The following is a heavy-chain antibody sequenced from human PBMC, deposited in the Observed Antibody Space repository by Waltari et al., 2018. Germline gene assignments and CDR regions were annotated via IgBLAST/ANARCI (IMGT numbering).Heavy chain of an antibody. CDR3: ARDMSTYYFDY. J-gene: IGHJ4*02. Sequence: EVQLVESGGGLVQPGGSLRLSCAASGFTFSSYSMNWVRQAPGKGLEWVSYISSSSSTRYYADSVKGRFTISRDNAKNSLYLQMNSLRAEDTAVYYCARDMSTYYFDYWGQGTLVTVSS. CDR1: GFTFSSYS. CDR2: ISSSSSTR. V-gene: IGHV3-48*04.